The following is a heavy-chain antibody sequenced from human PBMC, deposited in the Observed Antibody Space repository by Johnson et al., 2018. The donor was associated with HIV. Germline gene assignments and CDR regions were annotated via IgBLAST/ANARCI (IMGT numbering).Heavy chain of an antibody. J-gene: IGHJ3*02. V-gene: IGHV3-30*02. CDR1: GFTFSSYG. CDR3: AKASNYYDSSRHAFDI. D-gene: IGHD3-22*01. CDR2: IRYDGSNK. Sequence: QVQLVESGGGVVQPGGSLRLSCAASGFTFSSYGMHWVRQAPGKGLEWVAFIRYDGSNKYYADSVKGRFTISRDNSKNTLYLQMNSLGAEDTAVYYCAKASNYYDSSRHAFDIWGQGTMVTVSS.